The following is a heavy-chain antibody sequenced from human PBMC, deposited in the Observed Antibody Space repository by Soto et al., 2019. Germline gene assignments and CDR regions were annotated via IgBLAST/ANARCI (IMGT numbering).Heavy chain of an antibody. CDR1: GFTFSSYW. J-gene: IGHJ6*02. V-gene: IGHV3-74*01. CDR2: INSDGSST. D-gene: IGHD5-18*01. Sequence: GGSLRLSCAASGFTFSSYWMHWVRQAPGKGLVWVSRINSDGSSTSYADSVKGRFTISRDNAKNTLYLQMNSLRAEDTAVYYCARALGYGYYYYGMDVWGQGTTVTVSS. CDR3: ARALGYGYYYYGMDV.